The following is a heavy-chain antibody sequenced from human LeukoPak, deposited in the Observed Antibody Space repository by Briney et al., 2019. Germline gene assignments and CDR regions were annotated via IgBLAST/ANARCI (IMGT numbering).Heavy chain of an antibody. CDR2: ISNDGSVE. Sequence: GGSLRLSCAASGFTFSNYAIHWVRQAPGKGLEWVAVISNDGSVEYHADSVEGRVTISRDNSKNTVSLQMSSLRAEDTAIYYCARAFKNTTVVTFYFDYWGQGALVTVSS. CDR3: ARAFKNTTVVTFYFDY. V-gene: IGHV3-30*04. CDR1: GFTFSNYA. J-gene: IGHJ4*02. D-gene: IGHD3-22*01.